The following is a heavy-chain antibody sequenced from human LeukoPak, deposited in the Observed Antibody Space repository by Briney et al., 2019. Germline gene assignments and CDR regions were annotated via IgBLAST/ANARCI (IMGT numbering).Heavy chain of an antibody. CDR1: GGTFSSYA. Sequence: ASVKVSCKASGGTFSSYAISWVRQAPGQGLEWMGRIIPILGIANYAQKFQGRVTITADKSTTTAYMELRSLRSDDTAVYYCARGYCSSATCRHFDYWGQGALVTVSS. CDR2: IIPILGIA. D-gene: IGHD2-2*01. V-gene: IGHV1-69*04. CDR3: ARGYCSSATCRHFDY. J-gene: IGHJ4*02.